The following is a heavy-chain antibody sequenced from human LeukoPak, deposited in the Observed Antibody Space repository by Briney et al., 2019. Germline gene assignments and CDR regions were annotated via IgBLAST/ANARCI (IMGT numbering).Heavy chain of an antibody. CDR2: INHSGSI. J-gene: IGHJ4*02. CDR3: AGFCASSTCYNGGTNFAF. Sequence: SETLSLTCAVYGASFSGYYWTWIRQSPGKGLEWTGEINHSGSINYNPSLKSRVTMSMDTSKSQFSLNLSSMTAADSAVYYCAGFCASSTCYNGGTNFAFWGQGALVAVSS. D-gene: IGHD2-2*01. CDR1: GASFSGYY. V-gene: IGHV4-34*01.